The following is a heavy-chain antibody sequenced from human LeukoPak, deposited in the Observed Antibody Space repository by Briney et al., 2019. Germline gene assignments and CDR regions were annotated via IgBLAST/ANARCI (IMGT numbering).Heavy chain of an antibody. CDR3: ARDHDAAAARIDP. CDR1: GGTFSSYA. CDR2: IIPILGIA. V-gene: IGHV1-69*04. Sequence: GGSLRLSCAASGGTFSSYAISWVRQAPGQGLEWMGRIIPILGIANYAQKFQGRVTITADKSTSTAYMELSSLRSEDTAVYYCARDHDAAAARIDPWGQGTLVTVSS. D-gene: IGHD6-13*01. J-gene: IGHJ5*02.